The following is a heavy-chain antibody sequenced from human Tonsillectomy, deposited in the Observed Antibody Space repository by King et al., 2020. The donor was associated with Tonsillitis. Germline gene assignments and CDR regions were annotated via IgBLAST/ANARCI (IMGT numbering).Heavy chain of an antibody. CDR2: ISNSGDTT. J-gene: IGHJ5*02. V-gene: IGHV3-23*04. Sequence: VQLVESGGGLVQPGGSLRLSCAASGFTFSNYAMTWVRQAPGKGLEWVSSISNSGDTTYYADSAKGRFTISRDNSKNTLYLQMNSLRAEDTAVYYCVKWLYGSGNNWLDPWGQGTLVTVSS. CDR1: GFTFSNYA. D-gene: IGHD3-10*01. CDR3: VKWLYGSGNNWLDP.